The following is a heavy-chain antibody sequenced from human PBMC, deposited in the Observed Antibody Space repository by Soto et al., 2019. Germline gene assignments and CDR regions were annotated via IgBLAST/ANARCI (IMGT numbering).Heavy chain of an antibody. Sequence: PSETLSLTCAVYGGSFSGYYWSWIRQPPGKGLEWIGEINHSGSTNYNPSLKSRVTISVDTSKNQFSLKLSSVTAADTAVYYCAGNTIFERLLPWGHGPLVTVST. CDR2: INHSGST. J-gene: IGHJ5*02. V-gene: IGHV4-34*01. CDR1: GGSFSGYY. D-gene: IGHD3-3*01. CDR3: AGNTIFERLLP.